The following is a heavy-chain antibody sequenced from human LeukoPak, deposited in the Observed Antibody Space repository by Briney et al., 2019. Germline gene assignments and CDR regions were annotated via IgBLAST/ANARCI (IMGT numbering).Heavy chain of an antibody. CDR2: ISGSGGST. V-gene: IGHV3-23*01. J-gene: IGHJ4*02. CDR1: GFTFSNYA. CDR3: ARHYGSGTYYNYFKY. Sequence: PGGSLRLSCAASGFTFSNYAMSWIRQAAGKGLEWVSAISGSGGSTYYADSVTGRFTISRDNSKNTLYLQMHSLRAEDTTVYYCARHYGSGTYYNYFKYWGQGTLVTVSS. D-gene: IGHD3-10*01.